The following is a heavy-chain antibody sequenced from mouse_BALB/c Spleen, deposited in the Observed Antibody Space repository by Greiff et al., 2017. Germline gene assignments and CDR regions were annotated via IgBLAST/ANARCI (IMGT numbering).Heavy chain of an antibody. CDR2: IWAGGST. Sequence: VQRVESGPGLVAPSQSLSITCTVSGFSLTSYGVHWVRQPPGKGLEWLGVIWAGGSTNYNSALMSRLSISKDNSKSQVFLKMNSLQTDDTAMYYCARDESYYGNYGAMDYWGQGTSVTVSS. D-gene: IGHD2-1*01. CDR1: GFSLTSYG. CDR3: ARDESYYGNYGAMDY. J-gene: IGHJ4*01. V-gene: IGHV2-9*02.